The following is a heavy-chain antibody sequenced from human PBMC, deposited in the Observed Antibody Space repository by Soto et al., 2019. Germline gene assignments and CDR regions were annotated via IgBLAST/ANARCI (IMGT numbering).Heavy chain of an antibody. D-gene: IGHD2-15*01. CDR3: ARAIATGSLGRGYLDR. J-gene: IGHJ4*02. Sequence: QVQLVESGGGVVQPGRSLRLSCAASGFTLSTYVMYWVRRSPGKGLEWVAIISNDGSDTYYADSVRGRLTVSRDDSKNTLDLQMNSLRVEDTAIYYCARAIATGSLGRGYLDRWGQGTLVTVSS. V-gene: IGHV3-30*04. CDR1: GFTLSTYV. CDR2: ISNDGSDT.